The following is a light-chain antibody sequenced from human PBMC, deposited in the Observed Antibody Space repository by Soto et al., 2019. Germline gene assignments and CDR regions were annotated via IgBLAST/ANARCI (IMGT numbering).Light chain of an antibody. Sequence: EIVLTQSPGTLSLPPGEGATLSCRASQSVSSNFLAWYQQKPGQAPRLLISGASNRATGIPGRFSGSGSGTDFTLTIIRLEPEDFAVYYCQQDDNSPRTFGQGTKVDIK. V-gene: IGKV3-20*01. J-gene: IGKJ1*01. CDR2: GAS. CDR3: QQDDNSPRT. CDR1: QSVSSNF.